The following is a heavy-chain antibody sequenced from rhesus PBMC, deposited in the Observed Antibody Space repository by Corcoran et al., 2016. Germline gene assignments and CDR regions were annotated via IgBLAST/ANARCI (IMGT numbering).Heavy chain of an antibody. J-gene: IGHJ4*01. D-gene: IGHD4-23*01. CDR2: ISGSSGST. V-gene: IGHV4-99*02. CDR3: ARGGSYSNYFDY. CDR1: GYSISSGYY. Sequence: QVQLQESGPGLVKPSETLSLTCAVSGYSISSGYYWGWIRQPPGKGLEYIGYISGSSGSTYYNPSLKSRVTISKDTSKNQFSLKLSSVTAADTAVYYGARGGSYSNYFDYWGQGVLVTVSS.